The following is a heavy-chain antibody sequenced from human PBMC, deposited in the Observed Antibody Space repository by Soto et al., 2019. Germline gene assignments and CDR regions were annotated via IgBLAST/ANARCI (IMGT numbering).Heavy chain of an antibody. D-gene: IGHD2-2*01. CDR2: INPSGGST. Sequence: GASVKVSFKGSGYTLPNYFMHWVRPAPGQGLEWMGIINPSGGSTSYAQKFQGRVTMTRDTSTSTVYMELSSLRSDDTAVYYCARAVVVVPAAIGYWGQGTLVTVSS. CDR3: ARAVVVVPAAIGY. V-gene: IGHV1-46*03. CDR1: GYTLPNYF. J-gene: IGHJ4*02.